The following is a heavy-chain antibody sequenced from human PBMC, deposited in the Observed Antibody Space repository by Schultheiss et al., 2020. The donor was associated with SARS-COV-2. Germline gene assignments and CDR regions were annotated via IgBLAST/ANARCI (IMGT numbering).Heavy chain of an antibody. J-gene: IGHJ2*01. CDR2: IDYSGST. CDR1: GGSISSYY. Sequence: SETLSLTCTVSGGSISSYYWSWIRQPPGKGLEWIGYIDYSGSTYYNPSLKSQVTIPVDTSKNQFSLQLSSETAAGTAVYYCARDRYDFWSGYVSYWYFDLWGSGTLVTVSS. CDR3: ARDRYDFWSGYVSYWYFDL. D-gene: IGHD3-3*01. V-gene: IGHV4-59*06.